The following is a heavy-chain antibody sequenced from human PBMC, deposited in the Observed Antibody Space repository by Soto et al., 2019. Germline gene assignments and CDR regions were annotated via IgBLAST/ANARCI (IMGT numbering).Heavy chain of an antibody. CDR3: ARYPLLCSCGNCYNFYYGLDL. V-gene: IGHV4-59*01. CDR2: FYYTGSV. D-gene: IGHD2-15*01. CDR1: GGSINNYY. J-gene: IGHJ6*02. Sequence: QLQLQESGPGLVKPSETLSLTCSVSGGSINNYYWSWIRQPPGRGLDWIGDFYYTGSVNYNPSLKSRVTISVDTSKHQFSLKLKSVTVADTDMYYCARYPLLCSCGNCYNFYYGLDLWGQGTTVTVSS.